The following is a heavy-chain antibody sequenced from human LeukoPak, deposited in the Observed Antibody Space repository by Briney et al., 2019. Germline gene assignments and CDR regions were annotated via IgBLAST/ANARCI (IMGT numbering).Heavy chain of an antibody. J-gene: IGHJ4*02. D-gene: IGHD1-26*01. CDR1: GFTFSSYW. CDR2: RRDDGGEI. V-gene: IGHV3-7*01. CDR3: ARDKPRGSYYGSIFDS. Sequence: GGSLRLTCEASGFTFSSYWMSWVRQAPGKGLEWMANRRDDGGEIYYVDSVKGRFTISRDNAKSSLFLQMNSLRAEDAAVYYCARDKPRGSYYGSIFDSWGQGTLVTVSS.